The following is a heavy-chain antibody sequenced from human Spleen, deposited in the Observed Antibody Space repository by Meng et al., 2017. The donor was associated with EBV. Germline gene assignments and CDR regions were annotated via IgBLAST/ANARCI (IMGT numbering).Heavy chain of an antibody. Sequence: QVHLVQSGXEVKKXXXSVKVSWXVSGYTLTEPSMHWVRQAPGKGLEWMGGFDPEDGETIYSQKFQGRVTMTEDPATDTAYMELSSLRSEDTAVYYCAFRPTYYYDSSGYYYSQWGQGTLVTVSS. CDR2: FDPEDGET. CDR1: GYTLTEPS. J-gene: IGHJ4*02. CDR3: AFRPTYYYDSSGYYYSQ. V-gene: IGHV1-24*01. D-gene: IGHD3-22*01.